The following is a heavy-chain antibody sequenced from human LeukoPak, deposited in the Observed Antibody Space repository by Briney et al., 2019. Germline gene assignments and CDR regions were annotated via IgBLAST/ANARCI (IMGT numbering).Heavy chain of an antibody. J-gene: IGHJ4*02. CDR1: GGSFSGYY. V-gene: IGHV4-34*01. CDR2: INHSGST. D-gene: IGHD5-24*01. Sequence: SETLSLTCAVYGGSFSGYYWSWIRQPPGKGLEWIGEINHSGSTNYNPSLKSRVTISVDTSKNQFSLKLSSVAAADTAVYYCARIRRWLQFGLYYFDYWGQGTLVTVSS. CDR3: ARIRRWLQFGLYYFDY.